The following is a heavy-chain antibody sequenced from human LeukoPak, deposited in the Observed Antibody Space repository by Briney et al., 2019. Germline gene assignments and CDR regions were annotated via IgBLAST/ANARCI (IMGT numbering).Heavy chain of an antibody. D-gene: IGHD5-18*01. CDR2: IGAYNGNT. CDR1: LYTFSSLV. Sequence: GSVKVSSKASLYTFSSLVISWVRQARGQGLEWIGWIGAYNGNTNYAQKLQGRVTMTTDTSTSTGYMEMRSLRSDDTAAYYCARDRGRLWFSEGVDYWGQGTLVTVSS. CDR3: ARDRGRLWFSEGVDY. J-gene: IGHJ4*02. V-gene: IGHV1-18*01.